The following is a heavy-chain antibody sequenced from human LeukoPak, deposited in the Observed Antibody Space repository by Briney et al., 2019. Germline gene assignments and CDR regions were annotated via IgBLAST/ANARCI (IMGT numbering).Heavy chain of an antibody. D-gene: IGHD6-13*01. V-gene: IGHV4-39*07. J-gene: IGHJ5*02. CDR3: ARDGNSSWHNWFDP. Sequence: SETLSLTCTVSGGSISSSSYYWGWIRQPPGKGLEWIGSIYYSGSTYYNPSLKSRVTISVDTSKNQFSLKLSSVTAADTAVYYCARDGNSSWHNWFDPWGQGTLVTVSS. CDR2: IYYSGST. CDR1: GGSISSSSYY.